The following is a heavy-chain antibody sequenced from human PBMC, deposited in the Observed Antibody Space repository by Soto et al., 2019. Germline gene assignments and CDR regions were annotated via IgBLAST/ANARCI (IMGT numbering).Heavy chain of an antibody. D-gene: IGHD6-19*01. CDR1: GFSLSTSGVG. V-gene: IGHV2-5*02. J-gene: IGHJ6*03. Sequence: QITLKESGPTLVKPTQTLTLTCTFSGFSLSTSGVGVGWIRQPPGKALEWLALIYWDDDKRYSPSLKSRLTISKDTSKNQVVLTMTTMDPVDTATYYCAQSVAGAYYYYMDVWGKGTTVTVSS. CDR3: AQSVAGAYYYYMDV. CDR2: IYWDDDK.